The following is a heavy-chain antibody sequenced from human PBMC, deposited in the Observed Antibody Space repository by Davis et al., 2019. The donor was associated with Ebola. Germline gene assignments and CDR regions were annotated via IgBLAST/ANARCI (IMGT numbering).Heavy chain of an antibody. CDR1: GYTFTSYD. Sequence: ASVKVSCKASGYTFTSYDINWVRQATGHGLEWMGWMNPNSGNTGYAQKFQGRVTMTRNTSISTAYMELSSLRSEDTAVYYCARGFWSGYPYYYYYGMDVWGQGTTVTVSS. D-gene: IGHD3-3*01. V-gene: IGHV1-8*01. CDR3: ARGFWSGYPYYYYYGMDV. CDR2: MNPNSGNT. J-gene: IGHJ6*02.